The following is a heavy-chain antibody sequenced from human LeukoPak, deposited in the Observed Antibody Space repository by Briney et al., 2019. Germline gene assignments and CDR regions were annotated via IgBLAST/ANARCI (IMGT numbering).Heavy chain of an antibody. V-gene: IGHV4-34*01. CDR1: GGALSGYH. CDR2: INHSGST. CDR3: ARGGIAAAGFDY. Sequence: SETPSPTRAVYGGALSGYHWNLIPQPPGKGLELVGEINHSGSTNYNPSLKSRVTISVDTSKNQFSLKLSSVTAADTAVYYCARGGIAAAGFDYWGQGTLVTVSS. D-gene: IGHD6-13*01. J-gene: IGHJ4*02.